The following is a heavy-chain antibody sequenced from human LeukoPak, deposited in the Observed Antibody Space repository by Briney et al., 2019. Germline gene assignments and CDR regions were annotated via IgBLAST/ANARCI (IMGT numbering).Heavy chain of an antibody. V-gene: IGHV3-9*01. Sequence: GGSLRLSCAASGFTFDDYAMHWVRQAPGKGLEWVSGISWNSGIIGYADSVKGRFTISRDNAKNSLYLQMNGLRAEDTAVYYCARDDCSSISCYHNWFDPWGQGTLVTVSS. J-gene: IGHJ5*02. CDR3: ARDDCSSISCYHNWFDP. CDR1: GFTFDDYA. D-gene: IGHD2-2*01. CDR2: ISWNSGII.